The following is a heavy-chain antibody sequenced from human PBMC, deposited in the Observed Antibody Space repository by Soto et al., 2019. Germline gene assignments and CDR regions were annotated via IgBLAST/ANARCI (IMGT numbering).Heavy chain of an antibody. J-gene: IGHJ4*02. CDR1: GYTFTSYG. D-gene: IGHD3-22*01. CDR3: ARDAPTMGYYYDSSGNFDY. CDR2: ISAYNGNT. V-gene: IGHV1-18*01. Sequence: ASVKVSCKASGYTFTSYGISWVRQAPGQGLEWMGWISAYNGNTNCAQKLQGRVTMTTDTSTSTAYMELSRLRSDDTAVYYCARDAPTMGYYYDSSGNFDYWGQGTLVTVSS.